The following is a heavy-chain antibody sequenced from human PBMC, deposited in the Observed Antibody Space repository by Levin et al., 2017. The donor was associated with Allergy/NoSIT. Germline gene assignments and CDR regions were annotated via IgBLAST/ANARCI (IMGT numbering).Heavy chain of an antibody. CDR3: ARGFSYGVLGDAFDF. CDR2: ISHNGNT. CDR1: GYTFTKYI. V-gene: IGHV1-18*01. D-gene: IGHD3-10*01. Sequence: ASVKVSCKTSGYTFTKYIINWVRQAPGQGLEWLGWISHNGNTRYAENFQGRVTMTTDTSTTTAYMELKSLRSDDTAIYYCARGFSYGVLGDAFDFWGQGTRVTVS. J-gene: IGHJ3*01.